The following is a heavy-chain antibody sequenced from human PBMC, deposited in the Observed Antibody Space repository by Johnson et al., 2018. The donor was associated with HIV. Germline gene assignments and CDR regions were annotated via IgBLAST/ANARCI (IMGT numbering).Heavy chain of an antibody. Sequence: QVQLVESGGGMVQPGRSLRLSCAASGFTFSSYAMHWVRQDPGKGLEWVAVISYDGSNKYYEDSVNGRFTISRDNSDNFLYLYMNRLITDDTAVYYCVRGWHTSGRCDVFDIWGQGTTVIVSS. V-gene: IGHV3-30-3*01. CDR2: ISYDGSNK. CDR1: GFTFSSYA. D-gene: IGHD6-19*01. J-gene: IGHJ3*02. CDR3: VRGWHTSGRCDVFDI.